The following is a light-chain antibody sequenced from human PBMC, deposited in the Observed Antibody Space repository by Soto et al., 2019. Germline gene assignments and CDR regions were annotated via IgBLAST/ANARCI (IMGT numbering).Light chain of an antibody. Sequence: IVLTQSPGTLSLSPGERATLSCRASQSVSNSYLAWYQQKPGQAPRLLIYDASSRATGISDRFSGSGSGTDFTLTISSLQPEDFATYYCQQTYNPPRTFGHGTRL. J-gene: IGKJ1*01. CDR2: DAS. CDR1: QSVSNSY. CDR3: QQTYNPPRT. V-gene: IGKV3-20*01.